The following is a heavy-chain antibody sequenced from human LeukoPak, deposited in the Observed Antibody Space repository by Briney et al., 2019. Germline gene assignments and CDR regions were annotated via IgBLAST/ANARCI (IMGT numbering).Heavy chain of an antibody. CDR1: GDSFSGYY. J-gene: IGHJ4*02. CDR3: ARGFSGGGYQFDH. Sequence: SETLSLTCAVHGDSFSGYYWSWIRQPPGEGLGWIGEVSHRGSTNYNPSLKSRVTISVDTSKNQFSLKLTSVTAADTAMYYCARGFSGGGYQFDHWGQGTLVTVSS. V-gene: IGHV4-34*01. D-gene: IGHD5-12*01. CDR2: VSHRGST.